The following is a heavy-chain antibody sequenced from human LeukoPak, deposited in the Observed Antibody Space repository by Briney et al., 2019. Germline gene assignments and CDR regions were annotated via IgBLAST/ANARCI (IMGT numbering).Heavy chain of an antibody. V-gene: IGHV3-23*01. J-gene: IGHJ3*02. Sequence: GGSLRLSCAASGFTFSTYAMSWVRQAPGKGLEWVSSISGSGAGKFYAAPVKGRFTTSRDNSKNTLYVQMNSPRAEDTALYYCAKAAYGDYVGALDIWGQGTMVIVSS. CDR1: GFTFSTYA. CDR2: ISGSGAGK. CDR3: AKAAYGDYVGALDI. D-gene: IGHD4-17*01.